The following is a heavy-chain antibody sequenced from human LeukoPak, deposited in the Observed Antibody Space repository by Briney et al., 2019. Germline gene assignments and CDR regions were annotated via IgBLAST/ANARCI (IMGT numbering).Heavy chain of an antibody. Sequence: ASVKVSCKASGYTFTSYGISWVRQAPGQGLEWMGWISAYNGNTNHAQKLQGRVTMTTDTSTNTAYMELRSLRSDDTAVYYCARDPSSWPLNSYYYYYYMDVWGKGTTVTVSS. CDR1: GYTFTSYG. CDR2: ISAYNGNT. D-gene: IGHD6-13*01. V-gene: IGHV1-18*01. CDR3: ARDPSSWPLNSYYYYYYMDV. J-gene: IGHJ6*03.